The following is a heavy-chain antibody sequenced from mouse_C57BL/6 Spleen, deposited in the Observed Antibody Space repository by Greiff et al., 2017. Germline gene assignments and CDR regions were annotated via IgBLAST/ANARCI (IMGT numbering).Heavy chain of an antibody. CDR1: GYSITSGYY. J-gene: IGHJ2*01. CDR2: ISYDGSN. CDR3: ARGGNIYYGNYGDY. V-gene: IGHV3-6*01. D-gene: IGHD2-1*01. Sequence: ESGPGLVKPSQSLSLTCSVTGYSITSGYYWNWIRQFPGNKLEWMGYISYDGSNNYNPSLKNRISITRDTSKNQFFLKLNSVTTEDTATYYCARGGNIYYGNYGDYWGQGTTLTVSS.